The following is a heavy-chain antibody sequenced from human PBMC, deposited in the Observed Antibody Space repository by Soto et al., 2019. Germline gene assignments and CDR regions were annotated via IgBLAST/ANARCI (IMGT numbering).Heavy chain of an antibody. J-gene: IGHJ4*02. V-gene: IGHV4-31*03. CDR2: IYYSGKT. D-gene: IGHD3-22*01. CDR1: GGSISSTADY. CDR3: ARSLDSSGYFFAY. Sequence: TLSLTCTVSGGSISSTADYWSWIRQHPGKGLEWIGYIYYSGKTYYNPSLKGRVTISMDTSESQFSLKLTSVTAADTAVYYCARSLDSSGYFFAYWGQGALVTVSS.